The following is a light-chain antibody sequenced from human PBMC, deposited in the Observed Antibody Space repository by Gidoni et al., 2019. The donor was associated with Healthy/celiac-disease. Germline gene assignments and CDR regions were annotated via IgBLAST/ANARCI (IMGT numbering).Light chain of an antibody. CDR3: QQYYSTPLT. V-gene: IGKV4-1*01. CDR1: QSVLYSSNNKNY. Sequence: DIVMTQSLDSLPVPLVEGATINCKSSQSVLYSSNNKNYLAWYQQKPGQTPKLPIYWASTREAGVPDRFSGSGSGTDFTLTISSLQAEDVAVYYCQQYYSTPLTFGGGTKVEIK. CDR2: WAS. J-gene: IGKJ4*01.